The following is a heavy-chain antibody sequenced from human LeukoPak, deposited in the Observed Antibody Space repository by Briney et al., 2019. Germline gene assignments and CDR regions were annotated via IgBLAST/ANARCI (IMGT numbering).Heavy chain of an antibody. V-gene: IGHV3-21*03. CDR1: GFTFSSYG. CDR3: ARDQDGGKYYYESSGYSH. J-gene: IGHJ4*02. CDR2: ISSGGHI. D-gene: IGHD3-22*01. Sequence: PGGSLRLSCAASGFTFSSYGLNWVRQAPGKGLEWVSTISSGGHIYYEDSVKGRFTISRDNAKNSLYLQMNSLRAEDTAVYYCARDQDGGKYYYESSGYSHWGQGILVPVSS.